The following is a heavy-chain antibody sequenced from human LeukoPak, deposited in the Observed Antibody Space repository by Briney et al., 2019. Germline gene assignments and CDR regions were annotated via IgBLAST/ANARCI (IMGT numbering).Heavy chain of an antibody. CDR2: INHSGST. J-gene: IGHJ3*02. Sequence: SETLSITCAVYGGSFSGYYWSWIRQPPGKGLEWIGEINHSGSTNYNPSLKSRVTISVDTSKNQFSLKLSSVTAADTAVYYCARGLRVTAGAFDIWGQGTMVTVSS. CDR3: ARGLRVTAGAFDI. CDR1: GGSFSGYY. V-gene: IGHV4-34*01. D-gene: IGHD2-21*02.